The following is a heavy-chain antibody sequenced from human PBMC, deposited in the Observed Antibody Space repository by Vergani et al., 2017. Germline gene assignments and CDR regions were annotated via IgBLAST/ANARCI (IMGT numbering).Heavy chain of an antibody. D-gene: IGHD1-1*01. CDR2: IRSKAYGGTT. V-gene: IGHV3-49*04. J-gene: IGHJ3*02. CDR3: VRVKGSNWNDHLYDS. CDR1: GFTFVDSA. Sequence: EVQLVESGGGLVQPGRSLRLSCTASGFTFVDSAMSWVRQAPGKGLEWVGFIRSKAYGGTTEYAASVKGRFTIPRDDSKNIAYLQMNSLKTEDTAVYYCVRVKGSNWNDHLYDSWGQGTLVTVSS.